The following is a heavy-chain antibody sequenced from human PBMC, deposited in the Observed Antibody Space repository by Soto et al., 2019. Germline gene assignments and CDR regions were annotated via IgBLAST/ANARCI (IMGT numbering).Heavy chain of an antibody. CDR1: GFTFSSHN. J-gene: IGHJ4*02. CDR3: AREMGTPPTRGLDY. Sequence: EVQLVESGGDLVQPGGSLRLSCAAFGFTFSSHNMNWVRQAPGKGLEWISYIGNSGTDMYYADSVQGRFTVSRDNAKKSMYLYLTSLTAEDTAVYYCAREMGTPPTRGLDYWGQGTPVTVSS. D-gene: IGHD1-1*01. V-gene: IGHV3-48*01. CDR2: IGNSGTDM.